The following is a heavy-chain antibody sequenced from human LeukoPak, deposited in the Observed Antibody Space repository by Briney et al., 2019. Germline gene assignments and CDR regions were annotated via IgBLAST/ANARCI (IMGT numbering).Heavy chain of an antibody. CDR3: ARGGAILTGYMEIDY. CDR2: IYTSGST. J-gene: IGHJ4*02. V-gene: IGHV4-61*02. Sequence: SETLSLTCTVSGGSISSGSYYWSWIRQPVGKGLEWIGRIYTSGSTNYNPSLKSRVTISVDTSKNQFSLKLSSVTAADTAVYYCARGGAILTGYMEIDYWGQGTLVTVSP. D-gene: IGHD3-9*01. CDR1: GGSISSGSYY.